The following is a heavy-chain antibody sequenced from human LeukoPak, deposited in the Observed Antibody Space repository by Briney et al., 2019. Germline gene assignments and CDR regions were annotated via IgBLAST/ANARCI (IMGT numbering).Heavy chain of an antibody. J-gene: IGHJ3*01. D-gene: IGHD3-22*01. V-gene: IGHV4-34*01. Sequence: SETLSLTCAVYGGSFSGYYWSWIRQPPGKGLEWIGEINHSGSTNYNPSLKSRVTISVVTSKNQFSLKLSSVTAADTAVYYCARRGYYYDSSGYYLDWGQGTMVTVSS. CDR3: ARRGYYYDSSGYYLD. CDR2: INHSGST. CDR1: GGSFSGYY.